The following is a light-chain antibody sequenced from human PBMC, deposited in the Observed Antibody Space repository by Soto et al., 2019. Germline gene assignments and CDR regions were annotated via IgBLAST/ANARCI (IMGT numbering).Light chain of an antibody. CDR2: DVS. Sequence: QSALTQPASVSGSPGQSITISCTGTSSDVGCYNYVSWYQQHPGKAPKLMIYDVSNRPSGVSNRFSGSKSSNTDSLTISGLMAEDEADYYCSSYTSSSTRVFVGGTKLT. J-gene: IGLJ2*01. CDR3: SSYTSSSTRV. V-gene: IGLV2-14*01. CDR1: SSDVGCYNY.